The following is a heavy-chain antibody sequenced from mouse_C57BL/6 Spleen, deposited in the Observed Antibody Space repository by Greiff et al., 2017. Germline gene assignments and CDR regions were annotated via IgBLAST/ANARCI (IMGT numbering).Heavy chain of an antibody. Sequence: EVHLVESGGGLVKPGGSLKLSCAASGFTFSDYGMHWVRQAPEKGLEWVAYISSGSSTIYYADTVKGRFTISRDNAKNTLFLQMTSLRSEDTAMYYCAGGLRRDYAMDYWGQGTSVTVSS. D-gene: IGHD2-4*01. V-gene: IGHV5-17*01. CDR2: ISSGSSTI. CDR3: AGGLRRDYAMDY. CDR1: GFTFSDYG. J-gene: IGHJ4*01.